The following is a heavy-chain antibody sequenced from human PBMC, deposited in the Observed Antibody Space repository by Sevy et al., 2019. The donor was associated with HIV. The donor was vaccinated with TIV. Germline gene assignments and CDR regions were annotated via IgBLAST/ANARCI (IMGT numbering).Heavy chain of an antibody. J-gene: IGHJ4*02. CDR1: GFTFSSYW. D-gene: IGHD3-22*01. Sequence: GGSLRLSCAASGFTFSSYWMSWVRQAPGKGLEWVANIKQDGSEKYYVDSVKGRFTIFRDNAKKSLYLQMNSLRAEDTAVYYCAGDSDITRIVVVISGASYFDYWGQGTLVTVSS. V-gene: IGHV3-7*01. CDR2: IKQDGSEK. CDR3: AGDSDITRIVVVISGASYFDY.